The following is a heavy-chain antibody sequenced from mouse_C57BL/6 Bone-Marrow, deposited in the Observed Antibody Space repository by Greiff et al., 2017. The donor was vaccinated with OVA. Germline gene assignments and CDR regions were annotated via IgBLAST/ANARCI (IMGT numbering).Heavy chain of an antibody. V-gene: IGHV1-80*01. J-gene: IGHJ2*01. Sequence: VQLQQSGAELVKPGASVKISCKASGYAFSSYWMNWVKQRPGKGLEWIGQIYPGDGDTNYNGKFKGKATLTADKSSSTAYMQLSSLTSEDSAVYFCASQRGYYGNFFDYWGQGTTLTVSS. CDR1: GYAFSSYW. D-gene: IGHD2-1*01. CDR2: IYPGDGDT. CDR3: ASQRGYYGNFFDY.